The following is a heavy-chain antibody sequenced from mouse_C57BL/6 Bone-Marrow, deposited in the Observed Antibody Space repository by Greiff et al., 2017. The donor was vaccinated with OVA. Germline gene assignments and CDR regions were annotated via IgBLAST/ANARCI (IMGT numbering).Heavy chain of an antibody. D-gene: IGHD3-2*02. CDR2: ISSGSSTI. CDR3: ARRADSSGFAY. J-gene: IGHJ3*01. V-gene: IGHV5-17*01. Sequence: EVHLVESGGGLVKPGGSLKLSCAASGFTFSDYGMHWVRQAPEKGLEWVAYISSGSSTIYYADTVKCRFTISRDNAKNTLFLQMTSLRSEDTAMYYCARRADSSGFAYWGQGTLVTVSA. CDR1: GFTFSDYG.